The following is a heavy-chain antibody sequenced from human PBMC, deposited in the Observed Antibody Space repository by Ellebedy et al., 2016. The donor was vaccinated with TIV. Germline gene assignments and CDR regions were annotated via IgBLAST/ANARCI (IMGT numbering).Heavy chain of an antibody. V-gene: IGHV4-38-2*02. D-gene: IGHD2-2*01. CDR3: ARLRSTSNTSPYYMDV. CDR2: IYYSGST. Sequence: SETLSLTXTVSGYSISSGYYWGWIRQPPGKGLEWIGSIYYSGSTYYNPSLKSRVTISVDTSKNQFSLKLSSVTAADTAVYYCARLRSTSNTSPYYMDVWGKGTTVTVSS. J-gene: IGHJ6*03. CDR1: GYSISSGYY.